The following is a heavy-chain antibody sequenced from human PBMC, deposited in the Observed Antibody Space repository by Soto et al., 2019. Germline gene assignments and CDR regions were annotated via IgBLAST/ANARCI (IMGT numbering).Heavy chain of an antibody. J-gene: IGHJ4*02. V-gene: IGHV2-5*01. CDR1: GFSLSTSGVG. CDR2: IYWNEDK. CDR3: AHRSSVPGPLDY. D-gene: IGHD6-6*01. Sequence: QITLKESGPTLVKPTQTLTLTCTFSGFSLSTSGVGVGWIRQPPGKALEWLALIYWNEDKRYSPSLKSRLTINQDTSKNQVVLTMTNMDPVDTATDYGAHRSSVPGPLDYWGQGKLVTVSS.